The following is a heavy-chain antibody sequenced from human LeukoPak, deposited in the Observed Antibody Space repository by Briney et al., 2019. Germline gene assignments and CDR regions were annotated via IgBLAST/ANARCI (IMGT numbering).Heavy chain of an antibody. V-gene: IGHV5-51*01. CDR3: ARHSPYFSERSAYYDGMGAYLH. CDR1: GYSFTSYW. J-gene: IGHJ4*02. CDR2: IYPSDSDT. Sequence: PGESLKISCKGSGYSFTSYWIAWVRQMPGKGLEWMGIIYPSDSDTRYSPSFQGQVTISADKSISTAYLQWSSLKASDTAMYYCARHSPYFSERSAYYDGMGAYLHWGQGTLVTVSS. D-gene: IGHD3-22*01.